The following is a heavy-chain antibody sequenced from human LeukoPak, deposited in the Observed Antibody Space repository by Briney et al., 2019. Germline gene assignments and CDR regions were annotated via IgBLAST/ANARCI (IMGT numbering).Heavy chain of an antibody. J-gene: IGHJ6*03. V-gene: IGHV4-59*08. Sequence: SETLSLTCTVSGGSISSYYWSWIRQPPGKGLEWIGYIFYSGSTNYNPSLKSRVTISVDTSKNQFSLKLSSVTAADTAVYYCASIIAAADDYYYYYMDVWGKGTTVTVSS. CDR3: ASIIAAADDYYYYYMDV. D-gene: IGHD6-13*01. CDR2: IFYSGST. CDR1: GGSISSYY.